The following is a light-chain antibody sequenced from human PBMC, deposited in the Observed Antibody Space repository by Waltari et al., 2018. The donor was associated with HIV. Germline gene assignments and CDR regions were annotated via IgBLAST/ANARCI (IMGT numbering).Light chain of an antibody. V-gene: IGLV3-21*04. J-gene: IGLJ1*01. CDR3: QVWDSSSDHPGV. Sequence: SYVLTQPPSVSVAPGKTARITCGGNNIGSKRVHWYQQKPGQAPVLVIYYDSERPSGIPWRFSGSNSGNTATLTISRVEAGDEADYYCQVWDSSSDHPGVFGTGTKVTVL. CDR2: YDS. CDR1: NIGSKR.